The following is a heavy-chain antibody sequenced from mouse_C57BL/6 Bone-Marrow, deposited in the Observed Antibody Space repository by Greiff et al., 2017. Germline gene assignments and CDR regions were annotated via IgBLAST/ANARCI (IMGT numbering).Heavy chain of an antibody. J-gene: IGHJ2*01. Sequence: QVQLQQPGAELVKPGASVKMSCKASVYTFTSYWLTWLQQRPVQGLEWICDIYPGSGSTNYNEKFKSKATLTVDTSSSTAYMQLSSLTSEDSAVYYCLYYGNYGYWGQGATLSVAS. CDR3: LYYGNYGY. V-gene: IGHV1-55*01. CDR1: VYTFTSYW. D-gene: IGHD2-1*01. CDR2: IYPGSGST.